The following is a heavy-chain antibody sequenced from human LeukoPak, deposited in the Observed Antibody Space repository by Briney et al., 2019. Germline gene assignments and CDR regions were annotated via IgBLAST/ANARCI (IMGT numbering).Heavy chain of an antibody. Sequence: SETLSLTCTVSGGSISDFYWSWIRQPPGEGLEWIGYIYSSGTTNYNYSFKSRVSISIDTSKNQFSLKLSSVTAADTAVYYCARSEPYYYYGMDVWGQGTTVTVSS. J-gene: IGHJ6*02. CDR1: GGSISDFY. V-gene: IGHV4-59*12. D-gene: IGHD1-14*01. CDR3: ARSEPYYYYGMDV. CDR2: IYSSGTT.